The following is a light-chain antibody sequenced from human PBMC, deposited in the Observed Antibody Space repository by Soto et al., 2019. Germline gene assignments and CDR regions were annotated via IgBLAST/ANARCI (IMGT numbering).Light chain of an antibody. CDR2: GAS. CDR1: QSVRTK. CDR3: QQYGRSSWT. V-gene: IGKV3-20*01. J-gene: IGKJ1*01. Sequence: EIVMTQSPGTLSVSPGEGATLFCRASQSVRTKLAWYQQRAGQAPRLLMYGASTRATGIPDRFSGSGSGTDFTLTISRLEPEDFAVYYCQQYGRSSWTFGQGTKV.